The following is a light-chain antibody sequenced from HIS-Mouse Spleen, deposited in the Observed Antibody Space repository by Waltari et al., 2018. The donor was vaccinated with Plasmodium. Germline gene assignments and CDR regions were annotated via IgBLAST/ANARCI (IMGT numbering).Light chain of an antibody. V-gene: IGLV2-8*01. J-gene: IGLJ2*01. CDR2: EVS. Sequence: QSAMTQPPYASGSPGQSVTIPFTEPSSDVGDYKKDSWYQQNPGKTPKLMIYEVSKRPSGVPDRFSGSKSGNTASLTVSGLQAEDEADYYCSSYAGSNNLVFGGGTKLTVL. CDR3: SSYAGSNNLV. CDR1: SSDVGDYKK.